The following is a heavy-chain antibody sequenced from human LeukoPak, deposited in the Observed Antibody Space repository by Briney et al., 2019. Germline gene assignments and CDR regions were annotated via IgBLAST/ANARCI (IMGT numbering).Heavy chain of an antibody. CDR1: GGSVRSGGYH. Sequence: PSQTLSLTCSVSGGSVRSGGYHWTWIRQYPGKGLEYIGYIYSSGSTFYNPSLKSRISISIETSMTQFSLKLSSVTAADTAVYYCARLGGYNWFDPWGQGTLVTVSS. CDR2: IYSSGST. D-gene: IGHD3-16*01. J-gene: IGHJ5*02. CDR3: ARLGGYNWFDP. V-gene: IGHV4-31*03.